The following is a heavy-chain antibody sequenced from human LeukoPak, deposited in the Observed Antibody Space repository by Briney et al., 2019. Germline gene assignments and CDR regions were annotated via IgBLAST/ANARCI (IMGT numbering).Heavy chain of an antibody. J-gene: IGHJ3*02. D-gene: IGHD1-26*01. CDR1: GYTFTDYY. V-gene: IGHV1-2*06. CDR3: ARGPVGATNAFHI. CDR2: ISPNSGGT. Sequence: ASVKVSCKASGYTFTDYYIHWVRQAPGQGLEWMGRISPNSGGTSYAQKFQGRVTMTRDTSIATAYMELSSLRSDDTAVCYCARGPVGATNAFHIWGQGTLVTVSS.